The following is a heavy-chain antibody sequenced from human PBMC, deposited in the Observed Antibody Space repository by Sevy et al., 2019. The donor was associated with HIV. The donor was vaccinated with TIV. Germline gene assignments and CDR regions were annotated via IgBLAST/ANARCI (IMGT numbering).Heavy chain of an antibody. CDR2: ISGVSNYI. Sequence: GGSLRLSCAASGFSFSSYSMNWVRQAPGKGLEWVSSISGVSNYIYYADSVKGRFTISRDNAKNSLYLQMSRLRVGDTAVYYCARVGCTISSCPPHDAFDIWGQGTMVTVSS. J-gene: IGHJ3*02. CDR1: GFSFSSYS. D-gene: IGHD2-2*01. V-gene: IGHV3-21*01. CDR3: ARVGCTISSCPPHDAFDI.